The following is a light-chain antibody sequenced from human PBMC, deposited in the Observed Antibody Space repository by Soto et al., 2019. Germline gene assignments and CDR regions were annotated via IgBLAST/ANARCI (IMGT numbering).Light chain of an antibody. CDR3: QQYRSSAHT. CDR2: GAS. CDR1: QSVSSSY. Sequence: IVLTQSPGTLSLSPGERATLSCSASQSVSSSYLAWYQQKPRQASRLLIYGASSRPTGIPDSFSGSGSGTDFTLTNSRREPDDFTFYYCQQYRSSAHTFGQGTQKEIK. V-gene: IGKV3-20*01. J-gene: IGKJ2*01.